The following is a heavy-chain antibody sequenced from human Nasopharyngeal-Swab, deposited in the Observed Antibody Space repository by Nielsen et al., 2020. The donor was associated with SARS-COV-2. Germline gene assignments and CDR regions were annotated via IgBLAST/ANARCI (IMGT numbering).Heavy chain of an antibody. CDR3: ARAGRVGDAYTGLDV. CDR1: GGSFNGFY. J-gene: IGHJ6*02. V-gene: IGHV4-34*01. Sequence: SETLSLTCSVSGGSFNGFYWNWIRQPPGKGLEWMGKSNHKERTNYNPSPKSRVTMSVDTSTNQVSLKLNSLTATDTAVYYCARAGRVGDAYTGLDVWGQGTTVTVSS. CDR2: SNHKERT. D-gene: IGHD5-24*01.